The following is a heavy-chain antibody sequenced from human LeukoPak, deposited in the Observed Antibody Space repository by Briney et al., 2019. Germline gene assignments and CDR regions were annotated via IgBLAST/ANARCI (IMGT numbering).Heavy chain of an antibody. J-gene: IGHJ6*02. Sequence: ASVKVSCKASGYTFTSYGISWVRQAPGQGLEWMGRIIPILGIANYAQKFQGRVTITADKSTSTAYMELSSLRSEDTAVYYCAEGSSGYSYGMDVWGQGTTVTVSS. D-gene: IGHD3-22*01. CDR1: GYTFTSYG. CDR2: IIPILGIA. V-gene: IGHV1-69*04. CDR3: AEGSSGYSYGMDV.